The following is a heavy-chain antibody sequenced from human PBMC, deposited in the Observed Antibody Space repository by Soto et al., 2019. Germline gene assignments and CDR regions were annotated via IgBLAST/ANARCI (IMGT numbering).Heavy chain of an antibody. CDR3: ASIPRDFWSSYGMGV. D-gene: IGHD3-3*01. V-gene: IGHV3-11*06. CDR1: GFSFSDCY. Sequence: GGSLRLSCEDSGFSFSDCYMSWIRQAPGKGLEWISYISPSGSYTKYADSVKGRFTVSRDNAKNSLYLQMNSLRDEDTAVYYCASIPRDFWSSYGMGVWGRGTTVTVS. CDR2: ISPSGSYT. J-gene: IGHJ6*02.